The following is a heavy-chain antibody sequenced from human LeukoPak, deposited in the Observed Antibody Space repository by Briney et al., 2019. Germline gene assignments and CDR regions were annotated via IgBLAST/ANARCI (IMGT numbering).Heavy chain of an antibody. Sequence: SETLSLTCAVYGGSFSGYYWSWIRQPPGKGLEWIGEINHSGSTNYNPSLKSRVTISVDTSKNQFSLKLTSVTAADTAVYYCARRGAYISGFYENYYYYYYMDVWGKGTTVTISS. J-gene: IGHJ6*03. V-gene: IGHV4-34*01. CDR2: INHSGST. CDR3: ARRGAYISGFYENYYYYYYMDV. D-gene: IGHD6-19*01. CDR1: GGSFSGYY.